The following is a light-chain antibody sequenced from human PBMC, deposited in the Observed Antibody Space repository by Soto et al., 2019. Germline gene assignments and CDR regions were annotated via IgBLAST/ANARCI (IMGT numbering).Light chain of an antibody. Sequence: QSALTQPASVSGSPGQSITISCTGTSSDIGNYNYVSRYQQYPGKVPNLIIYEVSNRPSGVSNRFSGSKSGNTASLTISGLQAEDEADYYCSSFTGISTPYVFGTGTKVTVL. J-gene: IGLJ1*01. CDR3: SSFTGISTPYV. V-gene: IGLV2-14*01. CDR1: SSDIGNYNY. CDR2: EVS.